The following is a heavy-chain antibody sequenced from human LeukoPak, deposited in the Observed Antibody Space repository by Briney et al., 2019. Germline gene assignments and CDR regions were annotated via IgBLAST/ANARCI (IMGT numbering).Heavy chain of an antibody. Sequence: GGSLRLSRAASGFTFSNYVMSWVRQAPGKGLEWVSGISGSGGSTYYADSVKGRFTISRDNSKNTLYLQMNSLRAEDTAIYYCARRPHCTNGICYNHYYMDVWGKGTTVTVSS. J-gene: IGHJ6*03. V-gene: IGHV3-23*01. D-gene: IGHD2-8*01. CDR3: ARRPHCTNGICYNHYYMDV. CDR2: ISGSGGST. CDR1: GFTFSNYV.